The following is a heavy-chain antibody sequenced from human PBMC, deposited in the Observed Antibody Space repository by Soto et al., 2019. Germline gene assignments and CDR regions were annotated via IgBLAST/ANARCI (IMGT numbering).Heavy chain of an antibody. V-gene: IGHV4-31*03. CDR1: GGSISSGGYY. Sequence: SETLSLTCTVSGGSISSGGYYWSWIRQHPGKGLEWIGYIYYSGSTYYNPSLKSRVTISVDTSKNQFSLKLSSVTAADTAVYYCARAERGSYYDSSGYYHNDGMDVWGQGTTVTVSS. J-gene: IGHJ6*02. CDR3: ARAERGSYYDSSGYYHNDGMDV. D-gene: IGHD3-22*01. CDR2: IYYSGST.